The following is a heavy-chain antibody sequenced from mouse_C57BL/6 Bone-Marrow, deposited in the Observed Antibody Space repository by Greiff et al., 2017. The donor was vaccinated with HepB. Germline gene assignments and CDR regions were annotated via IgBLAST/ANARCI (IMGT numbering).Heavy chain of an antibody. CDR1: GFTFSSYA. CDR3: ARGTDGYYHWYFDV. J-gene: IGHJ1*03. Sequence: EVQRVESGGGLVKPGGSLKLSCAASGFTFSSYAMSWVRQTPEKRLEWVATISDGGSYTYYPDNVKGRFTISRDNAKNNLYLQMSHLKSEDTAMYYCARGTDGYYHWYFDVWGTGTTVTVSS. V-gene: IGHV5-4*01. CDR2: ISDGGSYT. D-gene: IGHD2-3*01.